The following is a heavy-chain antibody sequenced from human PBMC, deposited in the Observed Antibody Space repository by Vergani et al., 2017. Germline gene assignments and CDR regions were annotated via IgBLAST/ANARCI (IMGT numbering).Heavy chain of an antibody. CDR2: INHSGST. CDR3: ARRVAYPYYFDY. D-gene: IGHD2-2*01. J-gene: IGHJ4*02. Sequence: QVQLQQWGAGLLKPSETLSLTCAVYGGSFSGYYWSWSRQPPGKGLEWIGEINHSGSTNYNPSLKSRVTISVDTSKNQFSLKLSSVTAADTAVYYCARRVAYPYYFDYWGQGTLVTVSS. V-gene: IGHV4-34*01. CDR1: GGSFSGYY.